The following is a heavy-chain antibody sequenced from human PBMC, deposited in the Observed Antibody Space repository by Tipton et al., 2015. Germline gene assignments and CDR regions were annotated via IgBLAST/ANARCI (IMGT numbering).Heavy chain of an antibody. V-gene: IGHV6-1*01. J-gene: IGHJ5*02. Sequence: VKPSETLSLTCAISGDNVSNHDVAWNWIRQSPSRGLEWLGRTYYRSRWYYDYAVSVKGRITIHPDTSKNQFSLQLKSVTPEDTAFYYCTRGGAMVRGVLIRFGPLGQGTHVTVSS. D-gene: IGHD3-10*01. CDR1: GDNVSNHDVA. CDR3: TRGGAMVRGVLIRFGP. CDR2: TYYRSRWYY.